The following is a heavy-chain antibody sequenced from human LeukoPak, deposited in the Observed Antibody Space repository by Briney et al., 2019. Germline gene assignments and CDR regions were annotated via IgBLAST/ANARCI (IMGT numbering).Heavy chain of an antibody. V-gene: IGHV5-51*01. J-gene: IGHJ3*02. D-gene: IGHD6-13*01. CDR2: IYPGDSDT. Sequence: GESLKISCKGSGYSFTSYWIGWVRQMPGKGLEWMGIIYPGDSDTTYSPSFQGQVTISADKSISTAYLQWSSLKASDSAMYYCGRVPAAGSLKGSFDIWGQGTMVTVSS. CDR3: GRVPAAGSLKGSFDI. CDR1: GYSFTSYW.